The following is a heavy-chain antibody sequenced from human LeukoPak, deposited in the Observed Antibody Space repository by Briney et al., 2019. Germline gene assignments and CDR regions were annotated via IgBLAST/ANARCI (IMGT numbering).Heavy chain of an antibody. CDR1: GGSISSYY. V-gene: IGHV4-59*01. CDR3: ARDSPVPNI. Sequence: SETPSLTCTVSGGSISSYYWSWIRQPPGRGLEWIGYIYYSGSTNYNPSLRSRVTISVDTSKNQFSLKLTSVTAADTAVYYCARDSPVPNIWGQGTMVTVSS. CDR2: IYYSGST. J-gene: IGHJ3*01.